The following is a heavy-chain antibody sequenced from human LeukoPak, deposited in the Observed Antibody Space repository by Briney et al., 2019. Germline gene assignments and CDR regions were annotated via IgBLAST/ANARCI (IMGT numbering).Heavy chain of an antibody. D-gene: IGHD3-10*02. Sequence: QSGRSLRLSCAASGFTFSSYGMHWVRQAPGKGLEWVAVIWYDGSNKYYADSVKGRFAISRDNSKNTLYLQMNSLRAEDTAVYYCARDTMWYVPPDFWGQGTLVTVSS. V-gene: IGHV3-33*01. J-gene: IGHJ4*02. CDR1: GFTFSSYG. CDR2: IWYDGSNK. CDR3: ARDTMWYVPPDF.